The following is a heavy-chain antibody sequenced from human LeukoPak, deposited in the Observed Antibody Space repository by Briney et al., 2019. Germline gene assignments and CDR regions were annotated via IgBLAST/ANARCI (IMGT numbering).Heavy chain of an antibody. CDR1: GGSISSSSYY. CDR2: IYYSGST. Sequence: SETLSLTCTVSGGSISSSSYYWGRIRQPPGKGLEWIGSIYYSGSTYYNPSLKSRVTISVDTSKNQFSLKLSSVTAADTAVYYCARGRGDCSGGSCYPDPVDYWGQGTLVTVSS. J-gene: IGHJ4*02. V-gene: IGHV4-39*07. D-gene: IGHD2-15*01. CDR3: ARGRGDCSGGSCYPDPVDY.